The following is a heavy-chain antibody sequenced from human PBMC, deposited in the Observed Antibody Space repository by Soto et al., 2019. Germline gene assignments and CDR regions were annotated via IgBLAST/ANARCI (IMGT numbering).Heavy chain of an antibody. CDR1: GFTFSSYA. CDR2: ISGSGGST. V-gene: IGHV3-23*01. J-gene: IGHJ3*02. D-gene: IGHD3-10*01. CDR3: AKGVYGSGESVGPELAFDI. Sequence: GGSLRLSCAASGFTFSSYAMSWVRQAPGKGLEWVSAISGSGGSTYYADSVKGRFTISRDNSKNTLYLQMNSLRAEDTAVYYCAKGVYGSGESVGPELAFDIWGQGTTVTVSS.